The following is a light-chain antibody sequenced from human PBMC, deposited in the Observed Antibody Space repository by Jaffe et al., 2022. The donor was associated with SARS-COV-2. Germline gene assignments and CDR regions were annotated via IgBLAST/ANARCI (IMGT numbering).Light chain of an antibody. CDR1: SGSVSAVYY. Sequence: QTVVTQEPSFSVSPGGTVTLTCGLSSGSVSAVYYPSWYQQTPGQAPRTLIYNTDTRSSGVPDRFSGSILGNKAALTITGAQADDESDYYCVLYMGSGVWVFGGGTKLTVL. V-gene: IGLV8-61*01. J-gene: IGLJ3*02. CDR2: NTD. CDR3: VLYMGSGVWV.